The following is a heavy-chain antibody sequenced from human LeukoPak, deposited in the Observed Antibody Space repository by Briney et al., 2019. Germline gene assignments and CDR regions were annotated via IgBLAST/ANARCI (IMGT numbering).Heavy chain of an antibody. Sequence: PSETLSLTCTVSGGSISTYFWSWIRQPAGKGLEWIGRIKTTGSTNYNPSLKSRVTMSVDTSKNQFSLKLTSVTAADTAVYYCASLVAVDCWGQGTLATVSS. V-gene: IGHV4-4*07. D-gene: IGHD5-12*01. J-gene: IGHJ4*02. CDR1: GGSISTYF. CDR2: IKTTGST. CDR3: ASLVAVDC.